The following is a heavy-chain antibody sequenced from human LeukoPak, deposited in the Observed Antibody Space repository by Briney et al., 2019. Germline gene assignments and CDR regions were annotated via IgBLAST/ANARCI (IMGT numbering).Heavy chain of an antibody. CDR1: GYNFADYW. Sequence: GESLKISCKASGYNFADYWIGWVRQMPGKGLEWMGIIYFGDSDTRYSPSFQGQVTISADKSISTAYLQWSSLKALDTAMYYCARHLDGSAAGSLDYWGQGTLVTVSS. CDR2: IYFGDSDT. V-gene: IGHV5-51*01. CDR3: ARHLDGSAAGSLDY. J-gene: IGHJ4*02. D-gene: IGHD6-13*01.